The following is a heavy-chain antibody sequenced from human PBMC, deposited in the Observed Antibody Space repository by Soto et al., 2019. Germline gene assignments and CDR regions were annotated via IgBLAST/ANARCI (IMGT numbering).Heavy chain of an antibody. Sequence: GASVKVSCKASGCTFTSYGISWVRQAPGQGLEWMGWISAYNGNTNYAQKLQGRVTMTTDTSTSTAYMELRSLRSDDTAVYYCARVKLGYYDFWSGYPYYFDYWGQGTLVTVSS. CDR3: ARVKLGYYDFWSGYPYYFDY. CDR2: ISAYNGNT. D-gene: IGHD3-3*01. V-gene: IGHV1-18*01. CDR1: GCTFTSYG. J-gene: IGHJ4*02.